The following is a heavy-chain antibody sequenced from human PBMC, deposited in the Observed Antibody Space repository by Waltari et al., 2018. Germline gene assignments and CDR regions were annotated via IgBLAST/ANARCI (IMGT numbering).Heavy chain of an antibody. CDR2: IYSGGST. D-gene: IGHD4-17*01. Sequence: EVQLLESGGGLVQPGGSLRLSCAASGFTFSSYAMSWVSQAPGKGLEWVSVIYSGGSTYYADSVKGRFTISRDNSKNTLYLQMNSLRAEDTAVYYCAKEGYGDYIFGYTHYYYYMDVWGKGTTVTVSS. CDR3: AKEGYGDYIFGYTHYYYYMDV. CDR1: GFTFSSYA. V-gene: IGHV3-23*03. J-gene: IGHJ6*03.